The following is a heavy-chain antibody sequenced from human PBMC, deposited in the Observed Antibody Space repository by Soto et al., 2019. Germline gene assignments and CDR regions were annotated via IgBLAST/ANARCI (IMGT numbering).Heavy chain of an antibody. CDR3: AREGDAGYYYGSGSYYIFDY. D-gene: IGHD3-10*01. V-gene: IGHV3-7*01. Sequence: QTGGSLRLSCAASGFTFSSYWMSWVRQAPGKGLEWVANIKQDGSEKYYVDSVKGRFTISRDNAKNSLYLQMNSLRAEDTAVYYCAREGDAGYYYGSGSYYIFDYWGQGTLVTVSS. CDR1: GFTFSSYW. CDR2: IKQDGSEK. J-gene: IGHJ4*02.